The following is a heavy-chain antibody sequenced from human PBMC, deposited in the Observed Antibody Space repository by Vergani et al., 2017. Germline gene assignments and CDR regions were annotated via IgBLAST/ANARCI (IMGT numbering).Heavy chain of an antibody. CDR3: YTYDHDY. J-gene: IGHJ4*01. CDR2: IRSKNDGGTA. V-gene: IGHV3-15*01. D-gene: IGHD3-3*01. Sequence: EVQVVESGGGLIKPGGSLRLSCVVSGINFKNAWINWVRQAPGKGLEWIGRIRSKNDGGTADYAAPLKGRFTISRDDSKDSAFLLVNNLKTEDTAVYFCYTYDHDYWGQGTLVTVSS. CDR1: GINFKNAW.